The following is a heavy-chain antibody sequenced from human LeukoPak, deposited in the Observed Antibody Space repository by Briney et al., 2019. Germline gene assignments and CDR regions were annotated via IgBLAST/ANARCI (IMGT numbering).Heavy chain of an antibody. V-gene: IGHV3-30-3*01. CDR2: ISYDGSNK. J-gene: IGHJ4*02. Sequence: GGSLRLSCAASGFTFSSYAMHWVRQAPGKGLEWVAVISYDGSNKYYADSVKGRFTISRDNSKNTLYLQMNSLGAEDTAVYYCAREGAAWNYFFGYWGQGTLVTVSS. D-gene: IGHD1-7*01. CDR1: GFTFSSYA. CDR3: AREGAAWNYFFGY.